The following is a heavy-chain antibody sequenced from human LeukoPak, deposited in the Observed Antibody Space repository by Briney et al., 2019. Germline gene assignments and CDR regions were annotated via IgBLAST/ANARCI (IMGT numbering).Heavy chain of an antibody. CDR2: INPNSGDT. J-gene: IGHJ4*02. V-gene: IGHV1-2*02. CDR3: ARANFLYCSSTTCLFDY. Sequence: VASVKVSCKASGYTFTDYYMHWVRQAPGQGFEWMGWINPNSGDTNYAQKFQGRVTMTRDTSISTAHMELSRLRSDDTAVYYCARANFLYCSSTTCLFDYWGQGTQVIVSS. CDR1: GYTFTDYY. D-gene: IGHD2-2*01.